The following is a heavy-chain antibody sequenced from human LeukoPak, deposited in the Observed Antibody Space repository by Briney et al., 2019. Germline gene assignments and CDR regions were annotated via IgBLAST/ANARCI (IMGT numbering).Heavy chain of an antibody. CDR2: IHYSGST. D-gene: IGHD6-19*01. J-gene: IGHJ4*02. CDR1: GLSIGSYY. CDR3: ARDGVAGGFDY. V-gene: IGHV4-59*01. Sequence: SETLSLTCTVSGLSIGSYYWNWIRQPPGKGLEWIGYIHYSGSTNHNASLKSRVTISVDTSKNQFSLKRSSVTAADTAVYDCARDGVAGGFDYWGQGTLVTVSS.